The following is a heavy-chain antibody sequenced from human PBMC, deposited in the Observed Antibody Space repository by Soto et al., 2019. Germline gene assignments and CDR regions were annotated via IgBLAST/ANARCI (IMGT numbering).Heavy chain of an antibody. CDR1: GGSFSGYY. CDR3: ASLNGGRFLDKGDY. CDR2: INHSGST. V-gene: IGHV4-34*01. J-gene: IGHJ4*02. Sequence: PSETLSLTCAVYGGSFSGYYWSWIRQPPGKGLEWIGEINHSGSTNYNPSLKSRVTISVDTSKHQFSLSLRSLTAADTAVYYCASLNGGRFLDKGDYWXQGILVTVSS. D-gene: IGHD3-3*01.